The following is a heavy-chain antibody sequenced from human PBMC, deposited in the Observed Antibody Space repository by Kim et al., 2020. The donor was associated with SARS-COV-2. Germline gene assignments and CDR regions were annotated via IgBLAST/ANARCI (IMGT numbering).Heavy chain of an antibody. V-gene: IGHV5-51*01. CDR2: IYPGDSDT. J-gene: IGHJ6*02. D-gene: IGHD3-10*01. CDR3: ARSYGSSYYYYYYGMDV. Sequence: GESLKISCKGSGYSFTSYWIGWVRQMPGKGLEWMGIIYPGDSDTRYSPSFQGQVTISADKSISTAYLQWSSLKASDTAMYYCARSYGSSYYYYYYGMDVWGQGTTVTVSS. CDR1: GYSFTSYW.